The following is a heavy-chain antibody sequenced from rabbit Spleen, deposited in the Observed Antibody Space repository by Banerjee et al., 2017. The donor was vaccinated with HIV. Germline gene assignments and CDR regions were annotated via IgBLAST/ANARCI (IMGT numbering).Heavy chain of an antibody. J-gene: IGHJ6*01. CDR2: IGTTSASNT. D-gene: IGHD8-1*01. CDR3: ARDSGSSFSSYGMDL. CDR1: GFSFSSSDY. Sequence: QSLEESGGDLVKPGASLTLTCTASGFSFSSSDYMCWVRQAPGKGLEWIACIGTTSASNTFYANWASGRFTVSKTSSTTVTLQMTSLTAADTATYFCARDSGSSFSSYGMDLWGQGTLVTVS. V-gene: IGHV1S40*01.